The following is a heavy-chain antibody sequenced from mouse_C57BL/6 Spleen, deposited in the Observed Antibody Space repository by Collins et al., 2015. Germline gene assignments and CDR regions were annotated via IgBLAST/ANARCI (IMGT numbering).Heavy chain of an antibody. CDR2: IDPSDSYT. CDR3: ARRIYYYGSSYEDYAMDY. V-gene: IGHV1-50*01. Sequence: QVQLQQPGAELVKPGASVKLSCKASGYTXTSYWMQWVKQRPGQGLEWIGEIDPSDSYTNYNQKFKGKATLTVDTSSSTAYMQLSSLTSEDSAVYYCARRIYYYGSSYEDYAMDYWGQGTSVTVSS. J-gene: IGHJ4*01. D-gene: IGHD1-1*01. CDR1: GYTXTSYW.